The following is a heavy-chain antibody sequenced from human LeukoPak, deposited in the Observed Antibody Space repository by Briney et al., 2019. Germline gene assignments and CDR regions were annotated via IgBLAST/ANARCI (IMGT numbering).Heavy chain of an antibody. CDR1: GGSISSHY. CDR2: IYYSGSS. D-gene: IGHD3-22*01. J-gene: IGHJ5*02. CDR3: ARLYDSSGYTNWLDP. Sequence: SETLSLTCTVSGGSISSHYLSWIRQPPGQGLEWIGYIYYSGSSKYNPSLKSRVTISVDTSKNQFSLKLSSVTAADTAVYYCARLYDSSGYTNWLDPWGQGTLVTVSS. V-gene: IGHV4-59*11.